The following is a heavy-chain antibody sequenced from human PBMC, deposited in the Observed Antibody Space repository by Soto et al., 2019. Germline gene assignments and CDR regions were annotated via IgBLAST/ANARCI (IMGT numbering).Heavy chain of an antibody. V-gene: IGHV3-30*18. J-gene: IGHJ6*02. CDR2: ISYDGSNK. D-gene: IGHD3-3*01. Sequence: GGSLRLSCAASGFAFSSYGMHWVRQAPGKGLEWVAVISYDGSNKYYADSVKGRFTISRDNSKNTLYLQMNSLRAEDTAVYYCAKDSLRFLEWLPYYGMDVWGQGTTVTVSS. CDR1: GFAFSSYG. CDR3: AKDSLRFLEWLPYYGMDV.